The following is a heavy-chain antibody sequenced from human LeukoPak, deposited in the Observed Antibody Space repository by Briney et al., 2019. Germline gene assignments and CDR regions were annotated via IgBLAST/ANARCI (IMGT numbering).Heavy chain of an antibody. CDR1: GFTFSSYS. CDR2: ISSSSSYI. Sequence: PGGSLRLSCAASGFTFSSYSTNWVRQAPGKGLEWVSSISSSSSYIYYADSVKGRFTISRDNAKNSLYLQMNSLRAEDTAVYYCAREGYYGSGSYYPNWFDPWGQGTLVTVSS. J-gene: IGHJ5*02. D-gene: IGHD3-10*01. CDR3: AREGYYGSGSYYPNWFDP. V-gene: IGHV3-21*01.